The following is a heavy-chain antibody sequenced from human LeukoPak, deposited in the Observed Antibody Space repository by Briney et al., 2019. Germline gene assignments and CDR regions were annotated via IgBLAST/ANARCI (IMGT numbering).Heavy chain of an antibody. CDR3: ASGGGIAARPLDY. J-gene: IGHJ4*02. V-gene: IGHV3-30*03. D-gene: IGHD6-6*01. Sequence: PGRSLRLSCAASGFTFSSYGMHWVRQAPGKGLEWVAVISYDGSNKYYADSVKGRFTISRDNSKNTLYLQMNSLRAEDTAVYYCASGGGIAARPLDYWGQGTLVTVSS. CDR1: GFTFSSYG. CDR2: ISYDGSNK.